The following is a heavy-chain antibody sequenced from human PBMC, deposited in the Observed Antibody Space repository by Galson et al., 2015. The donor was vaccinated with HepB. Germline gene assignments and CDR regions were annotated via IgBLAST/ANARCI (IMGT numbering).Heavy chain of an antibody. CDR3: ARDSQDYSSSWSLQAVPDY. CDR2: ISSSSSYI. D-gene: IGHD6-13*01. J-gene: IGHJ4*02. CDR1: GFTFSSYS. V-gene: IGHV3-21*01. Sequence: SLRLSCAASGFTFSSYSMNWVRQAPGKGLEWVSSISSSSSYIYYADSVKGRFTISRDNAKNSLYLQMNSLRAEDTAVYYCARDSQDYSSSWSLQAVPDYWGQGTLVTVSS.